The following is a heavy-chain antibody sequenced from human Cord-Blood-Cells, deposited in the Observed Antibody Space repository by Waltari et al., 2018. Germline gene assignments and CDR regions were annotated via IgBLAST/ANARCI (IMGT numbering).Heavy chain of an antibody. V-gene: IGHV3-30-3*01. CDR1: GFTFSSYA. Sequence: QVQLVESGGGVVQPGRSLRLSCAASGFTFSSYAMHWVRQAPGKGLEWVAVISYDGSNKYYADSVKGRFTISRDNSKNTLYLQMNSLRAEDTAVYYCASPLSENYYYYGMDVWGQGTTVTVSS. J-gene: IGHJ6*02. CDR3: ASPLSENYYYYGMDV. CDR2: ISYDGSNK. D-gene: IGHD3-16*01.